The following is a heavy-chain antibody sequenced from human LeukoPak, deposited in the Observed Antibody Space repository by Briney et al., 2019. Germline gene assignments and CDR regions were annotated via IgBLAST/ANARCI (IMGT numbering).Heavy chain of an antibody. J-gene: IGHJ4*02. CDR1: GFTFSSRW. D-gene: IGHD3-10*02. CDR3: ARDLKGDYVYFDY. V-gene: IGHV3-7*01. Sequence: GGSLRLSCAASGFTFSSRWMTWARQAPGKGLEWVANIKDDGSETYYVDSVRGRFTISRDNAKNSLYLQMNSLRAEDTAVYYCARDLKGDYVYFDYWGQGTLVTVSS. CDR2: IKDDGSET.